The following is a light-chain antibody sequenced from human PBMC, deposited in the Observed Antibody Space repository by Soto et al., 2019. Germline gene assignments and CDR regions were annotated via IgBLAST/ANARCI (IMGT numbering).Light chain of an antibody. CDR2: NAA. V-gene: IGKV3-20*01. J-gene: IGKJ1*01. CDR3: QQYARSPRT. CDR1: QTIASNF. Sequence: IVLTQSPGTLSLSPGERATLSCRASQTIASNFIACYQQRPGQAPRLLIYNAASRATGVPARLSGGGSGTDVSLTITRLEPDDFAVYYCQQYARSPRTLGQGTKVEIK.